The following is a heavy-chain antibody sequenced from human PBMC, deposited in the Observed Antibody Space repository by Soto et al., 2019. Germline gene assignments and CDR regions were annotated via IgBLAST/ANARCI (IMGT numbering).Heavy chain of an antibody. CDR3: AKDILNSGYVES. V-gene: IGHV3-30*18. J-gene: IGHJ4*02. Sequence: QVHLVESGGGVVQPGRSLRLSCAASGFTFSRYGMHWVRQAPGKGLEWVAVTSYDGNNKYYADSVKGRFTISRDNSKNTLDLQMDSLRPEDTAVYYCAKDILNSGYVESWGQGTLVTVSS. D-gene: IGHD6-19*01. CDR2: TSYDGNNK. CDR1: GFTFSRYG.